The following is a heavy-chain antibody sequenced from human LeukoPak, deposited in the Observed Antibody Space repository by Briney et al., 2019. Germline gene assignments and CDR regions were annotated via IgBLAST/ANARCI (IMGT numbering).Heavy chain of an antibody. V-gene: IGHV4-59*08. CDR1: GGSISSYY. Sequence: SETLSLTCTVSGGSISSYYWSWIRQPPGKGLEWIGYIYYSGSTNYNPSLKSRVTISVDTSKNQFSLKLSSVTAADTAVYYCARVWGSGSSIDYWGQGTLVIVSS. D-gene: IGHD3-10*01. CDR3: ARVWGSGSSIDY. J-gene: IGHJ4*02. CDR2: IYYSGST.